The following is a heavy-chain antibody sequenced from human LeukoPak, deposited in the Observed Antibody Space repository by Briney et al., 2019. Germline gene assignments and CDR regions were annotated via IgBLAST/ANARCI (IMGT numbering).Heavy chain of an antibody. D-gene: IGHD2-21*02. CDR3: ARVGRLRSHNFDY. J-gene: IGHJ4*02. V-gene: IGHV3-48*03. CDR1: GFTFSSYE. CDR2: ISSSGSTI. Sequence: GGSLRLSCAASGFTFSSYEMNWVRQAPGKGLEWVSYISSSGSTIYYADSVKGRFTISRDNAKNSLYLQMNSPRAEDTAVYYCARVGRLRSHNFDYWGQGTLVTVSS.